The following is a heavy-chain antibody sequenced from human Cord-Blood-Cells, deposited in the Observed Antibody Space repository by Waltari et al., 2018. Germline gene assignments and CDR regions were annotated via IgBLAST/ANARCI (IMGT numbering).Heavy chain of an antibody. J-gene: IGHJ4*02. CDR3: ARRLLTGDGPPFDY. CDR2: INQSGST. D-gene: IGHD7-27*01. CDR1: GGSFSGYY. V-gene: IGHV4-34*01. Sequence: QVQLQQWGAGLLKPSENLSLTCAVYGGSFSGYYWSWIRQPPGKGLECIGEINQSGSTNYNPALKSRVTISVDTSKNQFSLKLSSVTAADTAVYYCARRLLTGDGPPFDYWGQGTLVTVSS.